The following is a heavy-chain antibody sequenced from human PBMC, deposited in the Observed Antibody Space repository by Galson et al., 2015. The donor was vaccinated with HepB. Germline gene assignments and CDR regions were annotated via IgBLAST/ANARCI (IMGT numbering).Heavy chain of an antibody. V-gene: IGHV1-18*01. CDR1: GYTFTSYG. J-gene: IGHJ4*02. CDR3: ARDKRYCSSTSCYFGVGPLSY. D-gene: IGHD2-2*01. CDR2: ISAYNGNT. Sequence: SVKVSCKASGYTFTSYGISWVRQAPGQGLEWMGWISAYNGNTNYAQRLQGRVTMTTDTSTSTAYMELRSLRSDDTAVYYCARDKRYCSSTSCYFGVGPLSYWGQGTLVTVSS.